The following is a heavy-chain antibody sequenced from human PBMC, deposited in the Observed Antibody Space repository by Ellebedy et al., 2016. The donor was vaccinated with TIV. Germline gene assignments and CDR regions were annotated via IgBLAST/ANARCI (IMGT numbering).Heavy chain of an antibody. V-gene: IGHV1-2*02. Sequence: ASVKVSCKASGYTFTGYYMHWVRQAPGQGLEWMGWINPNSGGTNYAQKFQGRVTMTRDTSISTAYMELSRLRSDDTAVYYCARDAQSWLVPFFLGYWGQGTLVTVSS. CDR1: GYTFTGYY. CDR2: INPNSGGT. CDR3: ARDAQSWLVPFFLGY. D-gene: IGHD6-19*01. J-gene: IGHJ4*02.